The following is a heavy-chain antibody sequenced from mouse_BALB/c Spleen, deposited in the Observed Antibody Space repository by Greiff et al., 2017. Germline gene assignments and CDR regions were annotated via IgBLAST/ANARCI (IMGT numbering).Heavy chain of an antibody. D-gene: IGHD2-14*01. J-gene: IGHJ4*01. V-gene: IGHV5-17*02. Sequence: EVQVVESGGGLVQPGGSRKLSCAASGFTFSSFGMHWVRQAPEKGLEWVAYISSGSSTIYYADTVKGRFTISRDNPKNTLFLQMTSLRSEDTAMYYCARGDRYDRGIYAMDYWGQGTSVTVSS. CDR2: ISSGSSTI. CDR3: ARGDRYDRGIYAMDY. CDR1: GFTFSSFG.